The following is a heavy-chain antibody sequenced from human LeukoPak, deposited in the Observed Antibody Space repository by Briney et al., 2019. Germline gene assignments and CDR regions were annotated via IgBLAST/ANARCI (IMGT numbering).Heavy chain of an antibody. D-gene: IGHD3-10*01. CDR3: ARDRHYGSGSYKY. V-gene: IGHV3-7*01. J-gene: IGHJ4*02. Sequence: EGSLRPSCAASGFTFSSYWKSWVRQAPGKGLEWLANIKQDGSEKYYVDSVKGRFTISRDNAKNSLYLQMNSLRAEDTAVYYCARDRHYGSGSYKYWGQGTLVTVSS. CDR2: IKQDGSEK. CDR1: GFTFSSYW.